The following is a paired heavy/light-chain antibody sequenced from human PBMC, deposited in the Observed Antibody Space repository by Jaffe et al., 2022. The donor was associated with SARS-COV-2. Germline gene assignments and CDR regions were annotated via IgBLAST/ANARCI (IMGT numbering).Light chain of an antibody. J-gene: IGLJ1*01. CDR3: GTWDSSLSAHFV. CDR1: SSNIGNNY. CDR2: DNN. Sequence: QSVLTQPPSVSAAPGQKVTISCSGSSSNIGNNYVSWYQQLPGTAPKLLIYDNNKRPSGIPDRFSGSKSGSSATLGITGLQTGDEADYYCGTWDSSLSAHFVFGTGTKVAVL. V-gene: IGLV1-51*01.
Heavy chain of an antibody. D-gene: IGHD1-26*01. Sequence: QVPLQESGPGLVKASETLSLTCTVSGGSISTFYWSWIRQPPGKGLEWIGYIYYSGSTKYNPSLKSRATISIDTSKNQFSLKLSSVTAADTAVYYCARGIGSYYVLYYFDSWGQGTPVTVSS. CDR2: IYYSGST. CDR3: ARGIGSYYVLYYFDS. CDR1: GGSISTFY. V-gene: IGHV4-59*01. J-gene: IGHJ4*02.